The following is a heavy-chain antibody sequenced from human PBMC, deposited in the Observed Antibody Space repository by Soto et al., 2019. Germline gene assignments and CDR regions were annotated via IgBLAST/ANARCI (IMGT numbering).Heavy chain of an antibody. Sequence: ASVTVYCKASGYTFTNYALHWVRQAPGQRLEWMGWINAANGDTKYSEKFQGRVTITRDTSASIAYMELSSLRYEDTAVYSCARVAYGSGIFFDYWGQGTLVTVSS. CDR3: ARVAYGSGIFFDY. CDR1: GYTFTNYA. V-gene: IGHV1-3*01. D-gene: IGHD3-10*01. J-gene: IGHJ4*02. CDR2: INAANGDT.